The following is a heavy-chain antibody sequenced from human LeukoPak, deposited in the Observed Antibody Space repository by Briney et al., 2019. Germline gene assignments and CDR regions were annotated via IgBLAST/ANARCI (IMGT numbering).Heavy chain of an antibody. V-gene: IGHV3-23*01. CDR2: ISGSGAST. D-gene: IGHD1-26*01. Sequence: PGGSLRLSCSASGFTFSTYWMSWVRQAPGKGLEWISGISGSGASTYYADSVTGRFTISRDNSRNTLYLQMNSLRGDDTAVYYCAKDVGKWESLHFFDYWGQGTLVTVSS. CDR1: GFTFSTYW. J-gene: IGHJ4*02. CDR3: AKDVGKWESLHFFDY.